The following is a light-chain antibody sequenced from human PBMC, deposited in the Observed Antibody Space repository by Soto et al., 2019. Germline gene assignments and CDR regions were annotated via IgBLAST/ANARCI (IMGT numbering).Light chain of an antibody. CDR1: QSISTY. V-gene: IGKV3-11*01. Sequence: EIVLTHSPATLSLSPWQRATLFCRASQSISTYLAWYQQKSGQAPRLLIFDASNRATGIPARFSGGGSGTDFTLTVSSLEPEDFAVYYCQQRSNWPPTFGEGTKLEI. J-gene: IGKJ2*01. CDR3: QQRSNWPPT. CDR2: DAS.